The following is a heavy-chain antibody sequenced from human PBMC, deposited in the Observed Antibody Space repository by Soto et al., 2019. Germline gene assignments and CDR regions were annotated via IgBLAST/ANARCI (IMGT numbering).Heavy chain of an antibody. J-gene: IGHJ4*02. Sequence: QVHLVESGGGVVQPGRSLRLSCVASGFTFSNYAMHWVRQAPGKGLEWVAVIWDDGSKRYYADSVKGRFTISRDDSKNTLHLQMNSPRPADTALYCCARGRYVLQTLFDYWGQGTLVSVSS. CDR1: GFTFSNYA. V-gene: IGHV3-33*01. D-gene: IGHD1-20*01. CDR2: IWDDGSKR. CDR3: ARGRYVLQTLFDY.